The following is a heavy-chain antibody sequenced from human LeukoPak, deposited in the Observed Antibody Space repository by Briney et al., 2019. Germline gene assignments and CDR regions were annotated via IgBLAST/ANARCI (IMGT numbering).Heavy chain of an antibody. CDR1: GGSISSGSYY. V-gene: IGHV4-61*02. CDR2: IYTSGRT. CDR3: ARVQGVYSSSSPYYYYYYMDV. Sequence: SETLSLTCTVSGGSISSGSYYWSWIRQPAGKGLEWIGRIYTSGRTNYNPSLKSRVTISVDTSKNQFSLKLSSVTAADTAVYYCARVQGVYSSSSPYYYYYYMDVWGKGTTVTVSS. D-gene: IGHD6-6*01. J-gene: IGHJ6*03.